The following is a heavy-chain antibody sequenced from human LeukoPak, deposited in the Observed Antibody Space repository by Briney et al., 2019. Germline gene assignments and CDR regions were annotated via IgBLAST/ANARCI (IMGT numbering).Heavy chain of an antibody. D-gene: IGHD1-1*01. CDR1: GFTFSSYS. CDR2: ISSSSSYI. V-gene: IGHV3-21*01. J-gene: IGHJ6*03. Sequence: GGSLRLSCAASGFTFSSYSMNWVRQAPGKGLEWVSSISSSSSYIYYADSVKGRFTISRDNAKNSLYLQMNSLRAEDTAVYYCARAPNSGYYMDVWGKGTTVTVS. CDR3: ARAPNSGYYMDV.